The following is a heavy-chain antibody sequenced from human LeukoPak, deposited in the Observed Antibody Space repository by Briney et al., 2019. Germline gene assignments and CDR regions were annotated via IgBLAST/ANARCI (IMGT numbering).Heavy chain of an antibody. CDR3: ATASSTSPPPYGMDV. Sequence: GASVKVSCKVSGYTLTELSMHWVRRAPGKGLEWMGGFDPEDGETIYAQKFQGRVTMTEDTSTDTAYMELSSLRSEDTAVYYCATASSTSPPPYGMDVWGQGTTVTVSS. D-gene: IGHD2-2*01. CDR1: GYTLTELS. J-gene: IGHJ6*02. CDR2: FDPEDGET. V-gene: IGHV1-24*01.